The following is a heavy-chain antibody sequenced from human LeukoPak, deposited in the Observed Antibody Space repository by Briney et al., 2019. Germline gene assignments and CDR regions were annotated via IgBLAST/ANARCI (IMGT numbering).Heavy chain of an antibody. Sequence: SETLSLTCTVSGGSISSSSYYWGWIRQPPGKGLEWIGSIYYSGSTYYNPSLKSRVTISVDTSKSQFSLKLSSVTAADTAVYYCAREDLRHYDFWSGYRRPYYFDYWGQGTLVTVSS. D-gene: IGHD3-3*01. CDR2: IYYSGST. CDR1: GGSISSSSYY. V-gene: IGHV4-39*07. J-gene: IGHJ4*02. CDR3: AREDLRHYDFWSGYRRPYYFDY.